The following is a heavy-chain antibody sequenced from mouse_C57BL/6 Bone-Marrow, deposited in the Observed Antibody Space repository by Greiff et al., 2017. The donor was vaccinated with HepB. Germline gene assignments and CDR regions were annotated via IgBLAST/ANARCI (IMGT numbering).Heavy chain of an antibody. CDR1: GFTFSDYY. J-gene: IGHJ3*01. CDR2: INYDGSST. CDR3: ARENGNYPFAY. D-gene: IGHD2-1*01. Sequence: VESEGGLVQPGSSMKLSCTASGFTFSDYYMAWVRQVPEKGLEWVANINYDGSSTYYLDSLKSRFIISRDNAKNILYLQMSSLKSEDTATYYCARENGNYPFAYWGQGTLVTVSA. V-gene: IGHV5-16*01.